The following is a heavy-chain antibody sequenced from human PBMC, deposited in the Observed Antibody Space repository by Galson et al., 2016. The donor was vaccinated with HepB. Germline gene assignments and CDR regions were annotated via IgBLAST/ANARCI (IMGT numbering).Heavy chain of an antibody. J-gene: IGHJ3*02. CDR3: ARHHYRSSSRTHGFDI. V-gene: IGHV3-23*01. D-gene: IGHD6-6*01. Sequence: SLRLSCAASGFTFSSYGMGWVRQAPGKGLEWVSAISGNGGSTYHADSVKGRFAISRDNSKNTLYLQMNSLRAEDTAVFYCARHHYRSSSRTHGFDIWGQGTMVTVSS. CDR2: ISGNGGST. CDR1: GFTFSSYG.